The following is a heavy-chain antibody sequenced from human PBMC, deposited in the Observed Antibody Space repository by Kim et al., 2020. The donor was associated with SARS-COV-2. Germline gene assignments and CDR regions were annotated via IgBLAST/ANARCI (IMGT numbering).Heavy chain of an antibody. D-gene: IGHD6-19*01. CDR3: ARAYSSGWAYFDY. Sequence: YAGSVKGRFTISRENAKNSLYLQMNSLRAEDTAVYYCARAYSSGWAYFDYWGQGTLVTVSS. V-gene: IGHV3-21*01. J-gene: IGHJ4*02.